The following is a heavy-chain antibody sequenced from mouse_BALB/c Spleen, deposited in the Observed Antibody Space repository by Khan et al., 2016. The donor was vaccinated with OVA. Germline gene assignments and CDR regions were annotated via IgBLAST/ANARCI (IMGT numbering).Heavy chain of an antibody. Sequence: EVQLVESGGGLVRPGGSLKLSCAASGFSFTSYTMSWVRQTPEKRLEWVATISSGSTYTYYPDSVKGRFTISRDHAKNNLYLQMSSLKSEDTAMYYGTRDGNYAHWYFDVWGAGTTVTVSS. CDR3: TRDGNYAHWYFDV. V-gene: IGHV5-6-4*01. J-gene: IGHJ1*01. CDR1: GFSFTSYT. CDR2: ISSGSTYT. D-gene: IGHD2-1*01.